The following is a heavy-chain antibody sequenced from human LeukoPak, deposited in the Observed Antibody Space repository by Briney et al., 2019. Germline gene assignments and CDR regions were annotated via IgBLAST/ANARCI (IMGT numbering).Heavy chain of an antibody. D-gene: IGHD3-3*01. CDR1: GGTFSSYA. CDR2: IIPIFGTA. CDR3: ARVRGFDDFWNFYYYYMDV. V-gene: IGHV1-69*13. Sequence: SVKVSCKASGGTFSSYAISWVRQAPGQGLEWMGGIIPIFGTANYAQRFQGRVTITPDESTSTACMELSSLRSEDTAVYYCARVRGFDDFWNFYYYYMDVWGKGTTSPSP. J-gene: IGHJ6*03.